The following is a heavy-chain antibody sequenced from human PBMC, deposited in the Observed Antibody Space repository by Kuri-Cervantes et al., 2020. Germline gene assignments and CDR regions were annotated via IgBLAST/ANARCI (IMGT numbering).Heavy chain of an antibody. Sequence: SETLSLTCTVSGGSVSSGSYYWSWIRQPPGKGLEWIGYIYYSGSTNYNPSLKSRVTISVDTSKNQFSLKLSSVTAADMAVYYCARRIVGATTLVDYGMDVWGQGTTVTVSS. V-gene: IGHV4-61*01. CDR1: GGSVSSGSYY. CDR2: IYYSGST. J-gene: IGHJ6*02. D-gene: IGHD1-26*01. CDR3: ARRIVGATTLVDYGMDV.